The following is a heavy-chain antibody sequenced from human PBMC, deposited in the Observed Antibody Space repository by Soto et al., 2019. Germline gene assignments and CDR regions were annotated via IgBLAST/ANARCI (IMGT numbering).Heavy chain of an antibody. V-gene: IGHV3-64*02. J-gene: IGHJ4*02. CDR2: ISSNGGST. CDR1: GFTFSNYT. Sequence: GSLRLSCAASGFTFSNYTLHWVRQAPGKGLEFVSAISSNGGSTYYADSVKGRFTISRDNPKNTLYLQMGTLRAEDMAVYYCAKVLSKNYYYPFDFWGQGTQVTVSS. D-gene: IGHD3-10*01. CDR3: AKVLSKNYYYPFDF.